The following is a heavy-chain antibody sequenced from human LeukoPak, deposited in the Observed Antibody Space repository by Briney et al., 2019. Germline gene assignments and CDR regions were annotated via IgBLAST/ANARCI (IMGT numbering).Heavy chain of an antibody. CDR2: IYNRGST. D-gene: IGHD3-10*01. J-gene: IGHJ4*02. CDR3: ARHYGP. V-gene: IGHV4-59*08. CDR1: GGSISGYY. Sequence: SETLSLTCTVSGGSISGYYWGWIRQPPGKGLEWMGYIYNRGSTNYNPSLKSRITISVDTSKNQFSLKLTSVTATDTAVYYCARHYGPWGQGTLVTVSS.